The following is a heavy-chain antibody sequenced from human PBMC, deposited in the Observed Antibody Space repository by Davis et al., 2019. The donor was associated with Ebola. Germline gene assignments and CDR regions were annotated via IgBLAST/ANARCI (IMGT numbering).Heavy chain of an antibody. J-gene: IGHJ4*02. CDR3: ARGRGHYESSGGDF. CDR1: GYNFIEYF. V-gene: IGHV1-18*01. Sequence: ASVKVSCKASGYNFIEYFFHWVRQAPGQGLEWMGRISAYNGNTNYAQKLQGRVTMTTDTSTSTAYMELSSLRSEDTAVYYCARGRGHYESSGGDFWGQGTLVTVSS. D-gene: IGHD3-22*01. CDR2: ISAYNGNT.